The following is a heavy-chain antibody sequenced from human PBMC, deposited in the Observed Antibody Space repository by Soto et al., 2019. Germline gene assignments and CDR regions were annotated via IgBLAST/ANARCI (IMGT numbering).Heavy chain of an antibody. CDR1: GFSFGTYA. CDR2: ISGGIGST. V-gene: IGHV3-23*01. Sequence: GGALSLSCLASGFSFGTYAMTRVRQVPGKGLEWVSTISGGIGSTFYADSVKGRFTISRDISKKMLFLHMNGLRGEDTGTYYCAKGDARYFDYWGRGTLVTVSS. CDR3: AKGDARYFDY. D-gene: IGHD1-26*01. J-gene: IGHJ4*02.